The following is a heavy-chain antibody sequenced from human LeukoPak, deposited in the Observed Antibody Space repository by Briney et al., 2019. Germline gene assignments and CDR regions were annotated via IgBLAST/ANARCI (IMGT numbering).Heavy chain of an antibody. CDR1: GYSIISSSY. V-gene: IGHV4-38-2*01. J-gene: IGHJ4*02. CDR3: PRNSTSGYFDY. D-gene: IGHD6-6*01. CDR2: IYHSGST. Sequence: SEALSLTCAVPGYSIISSSYWGGIRQPPGMRLEWIGSIYHSGSTHYNPSLRSRVTISVETSKNQFSLKLSSVTAADTAVYYCPRNSTSGYFDYWGQGALVTVSS.